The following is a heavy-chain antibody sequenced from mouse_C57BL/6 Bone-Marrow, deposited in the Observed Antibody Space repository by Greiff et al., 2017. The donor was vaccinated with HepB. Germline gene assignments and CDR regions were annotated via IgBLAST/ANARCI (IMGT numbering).Heavy chain of an antibody. CDR2: IYPGDGDT. CDR3: VRYGQLRYAMDY. V-gene: IGHV1-82*01. D-gene: IGHD2-10*02. J-gene: IGHJ4*01. CDR1: GYAFSSSW. Sequence: VKLVESGPELVKPGASVKISCKASGYAFSSSWMNWVKQRPGKGLEWIGRIYPGDGDTNYNGKFKGKATLTADKSSSTAYMQLSRRTSEDSAVYFCVRYGQLRYAMDYWGQGTSVTVSS.